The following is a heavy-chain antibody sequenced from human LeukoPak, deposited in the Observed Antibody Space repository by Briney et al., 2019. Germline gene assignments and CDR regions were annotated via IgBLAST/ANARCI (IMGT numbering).Heavy chain of an antibody. J-gene: IGHJ4*02. V-gene: IGHV3-21*01. CDR1: GFTFSSCS. Sequence: GGSLRLSCAASGFTFSSCSMNWVRQAPGKGLEWVSSISSSSSYIYYADSVKGRFTISRDNAKNSLYLQMNSLRAEDTAVYYCARDRDYYDSSGYYYEFDYWGQGTLVTVSS. D-gene: IGHD3-22*01. CDR2: ISSSSSYI. CDR3: ARDRDYYDSSGYYYEFDY.